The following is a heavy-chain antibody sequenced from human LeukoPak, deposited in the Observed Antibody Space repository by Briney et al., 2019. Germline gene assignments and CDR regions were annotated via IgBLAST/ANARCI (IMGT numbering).Heavy chain of an antibody. J-gene: IGHJ4*02. V-gene: IGHV3-48*04. CDR2: IGISSGNT. CDR3: ARDHNYPFDN. Sequence: GGSLRLSCTASGFPFIDYSMNWVRQAPGKGLEWISYIGISSGNTKYADSVRGRFTISADNAKNSLYLQMNSLRVEDTAVYYCARDHNYPFDNWGQGTLVSVSS. CDR1: GFPFIDYS. D-gene: IGHD1-1*01.